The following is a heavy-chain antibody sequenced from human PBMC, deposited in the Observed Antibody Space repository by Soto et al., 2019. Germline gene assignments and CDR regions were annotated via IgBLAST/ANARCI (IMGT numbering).Heavy chain of an antibody. V-gene: IGHV3-30*18. CDR3: AKDTYSSSWPDY. Sequence: QVQLVESGGGVVQPGRSLRLSCAASGFTFSSYGMHWVRQAPGKGLEWVAVISYDGSNKYYADSVKGRFTISRDNSKNTLYLQLNSLRAEDTAVYYCAKDTYSSSWPDYWGQGTLVTVSS. CDR1: GFTFSSYG. D-gene: IGHD6-13*01. CDR2: ISYDGSNK. J-gene: IGHJ4*02.